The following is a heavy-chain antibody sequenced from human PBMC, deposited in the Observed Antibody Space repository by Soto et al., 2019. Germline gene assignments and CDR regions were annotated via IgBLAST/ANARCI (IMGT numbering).Heavy chain of an antibody. Sequence: EVQLVESGGVVVQPGGSLRLSCAASGFTFDDYTMHWVRQAPGKGLEWVSLISWDGGSTYYADSVKGRFTISRDNSKNSLYLQMNSLRTEDTALYYCAKDNDREITGTFDYWGQGTLVTVSS. V-gene: IGHV3-43*01. CDR1: GFTFDDYT. CDR3: AKDNDREITGTFDY. CDR2: ISWDGGST. D-gene: IGHD1-7*01. J-gene: IGHJ4*02.